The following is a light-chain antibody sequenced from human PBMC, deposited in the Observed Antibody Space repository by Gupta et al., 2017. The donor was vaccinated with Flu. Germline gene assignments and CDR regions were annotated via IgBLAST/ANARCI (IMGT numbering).Light chain of an antibody. V-gene: IGKV1-5*03. Sequence: IQVTQSPSTLSASVGDRVAITCRASQSISGWLVWYQQRPGKAPKVLIYEASTLESGVSSRFSGSGSGTEFTLTISSLQPEDSATYYCQQYDNYPWVFGQGTKVEVK. CDR1: QSISGW. J-gene: IGKJ1*01. CDR3: QQYDNYPWV. CDR2: EAS.